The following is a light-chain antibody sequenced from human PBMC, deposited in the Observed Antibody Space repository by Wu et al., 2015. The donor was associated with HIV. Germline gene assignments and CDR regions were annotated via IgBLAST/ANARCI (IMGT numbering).Light chain of an antibody. V-gene: IGKV3-20*01. CDR1: QRVNTKY. J-gene: IGKJ2*01. CDR3: QRYGSSSYT. CDR2: GSS. Sequence: EVVLTQSPGTLSLSPGESATLSCRASQRVNTKYLAWYQQKFGQAPRLLIYGSSNRATGVPDRFSGSGSGTDFSLTTSRLEPEDFAVYYCQRYGSSSYTFGQGTSWRPN.